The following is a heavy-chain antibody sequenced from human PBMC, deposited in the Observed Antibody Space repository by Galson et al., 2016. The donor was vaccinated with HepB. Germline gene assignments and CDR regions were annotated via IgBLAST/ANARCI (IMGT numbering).Heavy chain of an antibody. Sequence: SLRLSCAASGFTFSSYWMTWVRQAPGKGLEWVANIKQDGSEKYYVDSVKGRFTISRDNAKNSLYLQMNSLRAEDTAVYYCARALVSFYDSSGHYYVMPHDAFDIWGQGTVVTVSS. V-gene: IGHV3-7*03. D-gene: IGHD3-22*01. CDR3: ARALVSFYDSSGHYYVMPHDAFDI. CDR1: GFTFSSYW. J-gene: IGHJ3*02. CDR2: IKQDGSEK.